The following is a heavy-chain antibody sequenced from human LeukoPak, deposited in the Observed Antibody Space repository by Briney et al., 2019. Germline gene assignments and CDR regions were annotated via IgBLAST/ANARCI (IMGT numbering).Heavy chain of an antibody. CDR1: GGSFSGYY. J-gene: IGHJ6*02. CDR3: ARDIVVVPAAILPYYYYGMDV. CDR2: IKHSGST. V-gene: IGHV4-34*01. D-gene: IGHD2-2*02. Sequence: PSETLSLTCAVYGGSFSGYYWSWIRQPPGKGLEWIGEIKHSGSTNYNPSLKSRVTISVDTSKNQFSLKLSSVTAADTAVYYCARDIVVVPAAILPYYYYGMDVWGQGTTVTVSS.